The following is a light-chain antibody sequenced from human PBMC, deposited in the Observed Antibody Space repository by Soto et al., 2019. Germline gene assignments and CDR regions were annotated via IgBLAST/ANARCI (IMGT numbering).Light chain of an antibody. CDR3: CSYAGGRSPYV. J-gene: IGLJ1*01. Sequence: QSVLTRPASVSGSPGQSITISCTGTTSDVGSYDLASWYQQHPGKAPKIMIYEVSKRPSGDSNRFSGSKSGNTASLTISGLQAEDEADYYCCSYAGGRSPYVFGNGTKVTVL. CDR2: EVS. V-gene: IGLV2-23*02. CDR1: TSDVGSYDL.